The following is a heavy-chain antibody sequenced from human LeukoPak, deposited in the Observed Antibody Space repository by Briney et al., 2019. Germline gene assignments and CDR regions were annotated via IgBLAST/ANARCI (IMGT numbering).Heavy chain of an antibody. V-gene: IGHV6-1*01. CDR1: GDIVSSNGAA. CDR2: TYYRSKWYN. J-gene: IGHJ4*02. CDR3: TRDGIRVLDY. Sequence: SQTLSLTCAISGDIVSSNGAAWNWIRQSPSRGLEWLGRTYYRSKWYNDYAVSVKSRITINPDTSKNQFSLQLSSVTPEDTAVYYCTRDGIRVLDYWGQGILVTVSS. D-gene: IGHD1-1*01.